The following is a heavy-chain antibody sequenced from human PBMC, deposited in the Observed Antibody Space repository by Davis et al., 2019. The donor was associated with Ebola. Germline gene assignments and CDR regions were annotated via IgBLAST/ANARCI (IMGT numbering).Heavy chain of an antibody. CDR1: GYTFTRYA. J-gene: IGHJ4*02. CDR2: INTNTGNP. V-gene: IGHV7-4-1*04. CDR3: VRDATDGYNWSH. Sequence: ASVKVSCKASGYTFTRYAMNWVRQAPGQGLEWMGWINTNTGNPTYAQGFTGRFVFSLDTSVSMAYLQITGLRADDTAIYYCVRDATDGYNWSHWGQGTLVTVSS. D-gene: IGHD5-24*01.